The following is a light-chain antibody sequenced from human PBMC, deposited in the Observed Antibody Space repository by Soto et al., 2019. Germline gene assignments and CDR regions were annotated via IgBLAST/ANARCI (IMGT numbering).Light chain of an antibody. V-gene: IGKV1-5*01. CDR3: QQYNSYSRT. J-gene: IGKJ1*01. Sequence: DIQMTQSPSTLSASVGDRVTITCRASQSISSWLAWYQQKPGKAPNLLIYDASSLESGVPSRFSGSGSGTEFNLTISSLQPDDFATYYCQQYNSYSRTFGQGTKVEIK. CDR1: QSISSW. CDR2: DAS.